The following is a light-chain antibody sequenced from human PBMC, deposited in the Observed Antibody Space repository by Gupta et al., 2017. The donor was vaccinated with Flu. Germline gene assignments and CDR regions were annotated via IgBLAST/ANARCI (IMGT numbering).Light chain of an antibody. CDR1: SSDVGGYNY. J-gene: IGLJ2*01. CDR2: EVS. CDR3: SSYAGSNNLV. Sequence: QSALTQPPPASGSPGQSVTISCPGTSSDVGGYNYVSWYQQHPGKAPNLMFYEVSKRPSGVPDRFSGSKSGNTASLTVSGLQAEDEADYYCSSYAGSNNLVFGGGTKLTVL. V-gene: IGLV2-8*01.